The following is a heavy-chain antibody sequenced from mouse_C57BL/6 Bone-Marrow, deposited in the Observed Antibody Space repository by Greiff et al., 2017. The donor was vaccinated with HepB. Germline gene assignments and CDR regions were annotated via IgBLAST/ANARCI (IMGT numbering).Heavy chain of an antibody. CDR2: IHPNSGST. Sequence: VKLQQPGAELVKPGASVKLSCKASGYTFTSYWMHWVKQRPGQGLEWIGMIHPNSGSTNYNEKFKSKATLTVDKSSSTAYMQLSSLTSEDSAVYYCAGYYGNYGWYFDVWGTGTTVTVAS. CDR3: AGYYGNYGWYFDV. V-gene: IGHV1-64*01. D-gene: IGHD2-1*01. CDR1: GYTFTSYW. J-gene: IGHJ1*03.